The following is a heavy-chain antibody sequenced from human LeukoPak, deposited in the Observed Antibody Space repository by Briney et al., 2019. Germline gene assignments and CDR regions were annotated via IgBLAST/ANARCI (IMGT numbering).Heavy chain of an antibody. D-gene: IGHD6-25*01. Sequence: WVRQTPGKGLEWIGNIYYSGSAYYSPSLKSRVTVSVDTSKNQFSLKLNSVTAADTAVYYCARQSTIAAARIDPWGQGTLVTVSS. CDR2: IYYSGSA. V-gene: IGHV4-39*01. J-gene: IGHJ5*02. CDR3: ARQSTIAAARIDP.